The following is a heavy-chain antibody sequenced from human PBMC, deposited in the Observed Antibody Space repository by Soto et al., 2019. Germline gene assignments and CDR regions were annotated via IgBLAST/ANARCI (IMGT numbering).Heavy chain of an antibody. D-gene: IGHD2-8*01. CDR1: GFTFSSYG. CDR3: ARCVTWQVYYYYGMDV. V-gene: IGHV3-33*08. Sequence: GGSLRLSCAASGFTFSSYGMHWVRQAPGKGLEWVAVIWYDGSNKYYADSVKGRFTISRDNSKNTLYLQMNSLRAEDTAVYYCARCVTWQVYYYYGMDVWGQGTTVTVSS. J-gene: IGHJ6*02. CDR2: IWYDGSNK.